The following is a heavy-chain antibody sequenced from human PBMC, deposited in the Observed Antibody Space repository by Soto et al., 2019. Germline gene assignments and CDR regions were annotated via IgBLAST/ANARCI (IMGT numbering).Heavy chain of an antibody. J-gene: IGHJ6*02. Sequence: ASVTVSCKASGYTFTSYYMHWVRQAPGQGLEWMGIINPSGGSTSYAQKFQGRVTMARDTSTSTVYMELSSLRSEDTAVYYCGRGIEGWYQGRYYYGMDVWGQGTTVTVSS. CDR2: INPSGGST. V-gene: IGHV1-46*01. D-gene: IGHD6-19*01. CDR3: GRGIEGWYQGRYYYGMDV. CDR1: GYTFTSYY.